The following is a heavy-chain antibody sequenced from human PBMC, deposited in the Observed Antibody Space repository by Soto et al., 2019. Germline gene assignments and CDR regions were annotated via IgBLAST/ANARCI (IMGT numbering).Heavy chain of an antibody. CDR1: GGSISSGGYS. D-gene: IGHD4-4*01. CDR3: ARQNDAYSPFDY. J-gene: IGHJ4*02. CDR2: IYHSGST. V-gene: IGHV4-30-2*01. Sequence: QLQLQESGSGLVKPSQTLSLTCAVSGGSISSGGYSWSWIRQPPGKGLEWIGYIYHSGSTYYNPSLKSRXXSXVXXSKTQFSLKLSSVTAADTAVYYCARQNDAYSPFDYWGQGPLLTVSS.